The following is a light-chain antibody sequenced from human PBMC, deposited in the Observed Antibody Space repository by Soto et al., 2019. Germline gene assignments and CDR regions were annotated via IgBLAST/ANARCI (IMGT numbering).Light chain of an antibody. CDR1: KLGSKY. CDR3: QAWDNSTPV. V-gene: IGLV3-1*01. Sequence: SYELTQPPSVSVSPGQTAGITCSGAKLGSKYVSWYQQKPGQSPVLVIYQDNSRPSGIPERFSGSNSGNTATLTISGTQAMDEADYYWQAWDNSTPVFGTGTKVTVL. J-gene: IGLJ1*01. CDR2: QDN.